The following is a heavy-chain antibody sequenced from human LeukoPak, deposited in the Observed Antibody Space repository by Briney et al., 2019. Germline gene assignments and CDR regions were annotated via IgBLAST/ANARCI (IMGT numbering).Heavy chain of an antibody. J-gene: IGHJ4*02. CDR2: MNPNSGNT. CDR1: GYTFTSYD. CDR3: ARGLRATVTTYGY. V-gene: IGHV1-8*01. Sequence: ASVKVSCKASGYTFTSYDINWVRQATGQGLEWMGWMNPNSGNTGYAQKLQGRVTMTRNTSTSTAYMELSSLRSEDTAVYYCARGLRATVTTYGYWGQGTLVTVSS. D-gene: IGHD4-17*01.